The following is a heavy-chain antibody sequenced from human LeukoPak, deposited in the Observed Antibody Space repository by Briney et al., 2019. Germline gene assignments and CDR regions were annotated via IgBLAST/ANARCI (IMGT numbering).Heavy chain of an antibody. Sequence: ASVKVSCKASGYTFTGYYMHWVRQAPGQGLEWRGIINPSGGSTTYAQKFQGRVTMTRDTSTSTVYMELSSLRSEDTAVDYCASEIGPRQLHLWASAFDYWGQGTLVTVSS. D-gene: IGHD5-18*01. J-gene: IGHJ4*02. CDR3: ASEIGPRQLHLWASAFDY. V-gene: IGHV1-46*01. CDR2: INPSGGST. CDR1: GYTFTGYY.